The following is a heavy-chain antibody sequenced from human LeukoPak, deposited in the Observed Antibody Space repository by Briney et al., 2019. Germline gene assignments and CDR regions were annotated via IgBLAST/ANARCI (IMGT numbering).Heavy chain of an antibody. CDR3: ARDQISINALDM. CDR1: GASISGHY. V-gene: IGHV4-59*11. Sequence: SETLSLTCTVSGASISGHYLTWIRHAPGKGLGWIGYISYIGSTNYNPSLKSRVTISVDTSKNLFSLKLRSVTAADTAVYYCARDQISINALDMWGQGTMVTVSS. D-gene: IGHD1-14*01. J-gene: IGHJ3*02. CDR2: ISYIGST.